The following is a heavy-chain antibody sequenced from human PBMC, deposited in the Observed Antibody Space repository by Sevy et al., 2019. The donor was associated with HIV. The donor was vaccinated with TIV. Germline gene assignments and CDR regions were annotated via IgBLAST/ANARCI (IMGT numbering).Heavy chain of an antibody. Sequence: GGSLRLSCAASGFTFSSYWMSWVRQAPGKGLEWVATMKEDGSEKSYVDSVKGRSTISRDNAKNSLYLQMNSLRVDDTALYYCVREGLGGFSYSLDCWGQGTLVTVSS. J-gene: IGHJ4*02. CDR2: MKEDGSEK. D-gene: IGHD5-18*01. V-gene: IGHV3-7*01. CDR3: VREGLGGFSYSLDC. CDR1: GFTFSSYW.